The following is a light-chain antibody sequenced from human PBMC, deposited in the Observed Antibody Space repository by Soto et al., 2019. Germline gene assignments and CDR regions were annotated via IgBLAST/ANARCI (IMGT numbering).Light chain of an antibody. CDR1: QGISSY. J-gene: IGKJ5*01. CDR3: QSLKSHPSIT. V-gene: IGKV1-9*01. CDR2: AAS. Sequence: SELRRHPCTLYASVGDREAMTCRASQGISSYLAWYQQKPGKAPKLLIYAASTLQSGVPSRFSGSGSGTDLPFTHSSRPPVPFASFFCQSLKSHPSITCGQGTRLEIK.